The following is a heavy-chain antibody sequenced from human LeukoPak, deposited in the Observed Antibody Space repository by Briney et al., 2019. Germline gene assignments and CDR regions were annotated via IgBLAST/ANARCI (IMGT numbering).Heavy chain of an antibody. CDR2: IFSSGNT. Sequence: SETLSLTCTVSGGSINSYYWSWIRQPAGKGLEWIGRIFSSGNTIYNPSLQSRDTMSVDTSKNQFSLRLNSVTAADTAVYYCARSPHRLIGHWFDPWGQGTLVTVSS. CDR3: ARSPHRLIGHWFDP. V-gene: IGHV4-4*07. D-gene: IGHD3-16*01. CDR1: GGSINSYY. J-gene: IGHJ5*02.